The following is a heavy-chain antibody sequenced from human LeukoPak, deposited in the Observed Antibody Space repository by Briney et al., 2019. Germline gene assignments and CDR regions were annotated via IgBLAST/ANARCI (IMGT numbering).Heavy chain of an antibody. J-gene: IGHJ4*02. V-gene: IGHV3-23*01. CDR2: ISGSGGST. CDR1: GFTFSSYA. CDR3: AKVDHDYVDYLCY. D-gene: IGHD4-17*01. Sequence: GGSLRLSCAASGFTFSSYAMSSVRQAPGKGLEWVSAISGSGGSTSYADSVTGRFTISRANSKNTLYLQMNSLRAEDTAVYYWAKVDHDYVDYLCYWGQGTLVTVSS.